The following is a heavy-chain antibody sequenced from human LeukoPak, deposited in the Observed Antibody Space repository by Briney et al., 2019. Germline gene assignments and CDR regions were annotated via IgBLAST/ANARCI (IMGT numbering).Heavy chain of an antibody. V-gene: IGHV4-4*07. CDR2: IYTSGST. Sequence: KPSETLSLTCTVSGGSISSYYWSWIRQPAGKGLEWIGRIYTSGSTNYNPSLKSRVTMSVDTSKNQFSLKLSSVTAADTAVYYCVRETGYYGSGSGIDYWGQGTLVTVSS. CDR3: VRETGYYGSGSGIDY. J-gene: IGHJ4*02. D-gene: IGHD3-10*01. CDR1: GGSISSYY.